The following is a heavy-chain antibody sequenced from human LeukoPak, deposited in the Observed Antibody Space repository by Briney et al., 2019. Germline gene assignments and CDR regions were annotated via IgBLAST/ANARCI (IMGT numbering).Heavy chain of an antibody. J-gene: IGHJ6*02. D-gene: IGHD2-21*02. V-gene: IGHV1-69*01. CDR2: IIPIFGTA. CDR3: ARDRVAYCGGDCQIHYGMDV. CDR1: GGTFSGYA. Sequence: SVKVSCKASGGTFSGYAISWVRQAPGQGLEWMGGIIPIFGTANYAQKFQGRVTITADESTSTAYMELSSLRSEDTAVYYCARDRVAYCGGDCQIHYGMDVWGQGTTVTVSS.